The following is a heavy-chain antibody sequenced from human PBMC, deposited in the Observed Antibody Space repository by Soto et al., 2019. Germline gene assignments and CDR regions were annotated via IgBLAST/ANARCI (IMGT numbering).Heavy chain of an antibody. V-gene: IGHV1-18*01. CDR3: ARDGNYGDYYYYMDV. Sequence: ASVKVSCKASGCTFTSYGISWVRQAPGQGLEWMGWISAYNGNTNYAQKLQGRVTMTTDTSTSTAYMELRSLRSDDTAVYYCARDGNYGDYYYYMDVWGKGTTVTVSS. CDR2: ISAYNGNT. J-gene: IGHJ6*03. CDR1: GCTFTSYG. D-gene: IGHD4-17*01.